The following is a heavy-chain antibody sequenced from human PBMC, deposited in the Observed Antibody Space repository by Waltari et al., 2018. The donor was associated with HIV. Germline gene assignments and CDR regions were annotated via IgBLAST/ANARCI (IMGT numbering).Heavy chain of an antibody. CDR1: GFTFGSYG. Sequence: VQLMESGGGVVQPGKSLRLSCATSGFTFGSYGIHWVRQAPGKVLEWVAVINYDGSNKFYAESVKGRFLISRDNSKNTLFLQMNSLRDEDTGLYYCARDKAPYSSSSAVDYWGQGTLVTVS. D-gene: IGHD6-6*01. CDR2: INYDGSNK. CDR3: ARDKAPYSSSSAVDY. J-gene: IGHJ4*02. V-gene: IGHV3-33*01.